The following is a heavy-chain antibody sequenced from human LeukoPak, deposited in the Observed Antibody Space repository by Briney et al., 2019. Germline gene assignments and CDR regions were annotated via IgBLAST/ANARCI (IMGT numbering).Heavy chain of an antibody. Sequence: SETLSLTCAVYGGSFSGYYWSWIRQPPGKGLEWIGEINHSGGTTYNPSLKSRVTISIDTSKMQLSLRLTSVTAAGTALYYCARARYWGTSTSIDYWGQGTLVTVSP. V-gene: IGHV4-34*01. CDR3: ARARYWGTSTSIDY. J-gene: IGHJ4*02. D-gene: IGHD2-2*01. CDR1: GGSFSGYY. CDR2: INHSGGT.